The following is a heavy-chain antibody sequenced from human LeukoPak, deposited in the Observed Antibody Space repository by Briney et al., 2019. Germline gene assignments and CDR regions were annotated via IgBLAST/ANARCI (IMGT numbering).Heavy chain of an antibody. J-gene: IGHJ4*02. Sequence: GGALRLSCVASGFTLSSYSMNWVRPAPGKGLDWISGINSDSSAIYYADSVKGPFTISRDNAKNSLYLQMNSLRAEDTAVYYCARSYTGYDLWGQGTLVTVSS. D-gene: IGHD5-12*01. CDR3: ARSYTGYDL. CDR2: INSDSSAI. V-gene: IGHV3-48*01. CDR1: GFTLSSYS.